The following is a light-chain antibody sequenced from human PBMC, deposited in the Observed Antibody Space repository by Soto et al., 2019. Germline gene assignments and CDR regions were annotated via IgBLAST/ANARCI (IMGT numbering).Light chain of an antibody. CDR2: GAS. V-gene: IGKV3-15*01. CDR1: QSVSSK. Sequence: IVMTQSPATLSVSPWEGATLSCRASQSVSSKLAWYQQKPGQAPRLLIYGASTRATGIPARFSGSGSGTEFTLIISSLQSEDSAVYYCQQYNSWLWTCGQGTKVDIK. CDR3: QQYNSWLWT. J-gene: IGKJ1*01.